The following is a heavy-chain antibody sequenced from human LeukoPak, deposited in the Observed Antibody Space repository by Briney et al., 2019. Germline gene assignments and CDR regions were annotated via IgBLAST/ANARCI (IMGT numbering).Heavy chain of an antibody. CDR3: VKSVFGYSYGYGDY. J-gene: IGHJ4*02. CDR2: ISSNGGST. Sequence: QTGGSLRLSCSASGFTFSSYAMHWVRQAPGRGLEYVSAISSNGGSTYYADSVKGRFTISRDNSKNTQYLQMSSLRAEDTAVYYCVKSVFGYSYGYGDYWGQGTLVTVSS. D-gene: IGHD5-18*01. CDR1: GFTFSSYA. V-gene: IGHV3-64D*06.